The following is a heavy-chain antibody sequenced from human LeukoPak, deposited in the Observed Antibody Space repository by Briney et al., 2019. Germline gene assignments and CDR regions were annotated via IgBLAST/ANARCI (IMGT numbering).Heavy chain of an antibody. D-gene: IGHD3-10*02. CDR1: GFTFSSYS. Sequence: GGSLRLSCAASGFTFSSYSMTWVRQAPGKGLEWVSYISSSSSTIYYADSVKGRFTISRDNAKNSLYLQMNSLRAEDTAVYYCARGSVPDYWGQGTLVTVSS. J-gene: IGHJ4*02. CDR2: ISSSSSTI. V-gene: IGHV3-48*01. CDR3: ARGSVPDY.